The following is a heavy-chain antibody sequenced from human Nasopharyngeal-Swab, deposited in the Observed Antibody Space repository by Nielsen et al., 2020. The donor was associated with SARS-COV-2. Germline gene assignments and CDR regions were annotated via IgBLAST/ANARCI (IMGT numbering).Heavy chain of an antibody. CDR1: GYTFTSYY. D-gene: IGHD3-22*01. Sequence: ASVKVSCKASGYTFTSYYMHWVRQAPGQGLEWMGIINPSGGSTSYAQKFQGRVTMTRDTSTSTVYMELSSLRSEDTAVYYCAREEIYDSSGYYSYCYYYGMDVWGQGTTVTVSS. J-gene: IGHJ6*02. V-gene: IGHV1-46*01. CDR2: INPSGGST. CDR3: AREEIYDSSGYYSYCYYYGMDV.